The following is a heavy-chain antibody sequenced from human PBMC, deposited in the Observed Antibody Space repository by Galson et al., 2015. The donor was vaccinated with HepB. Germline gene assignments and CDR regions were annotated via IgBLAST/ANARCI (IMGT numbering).Heavy chain of an antibody. Sequence: SVKVSCKASGFTFTSSAMQWVRQARGQRLEWIGWIVVGSGNTNYAQKFQERVTITRDMSTSTAYMELSSLRSEDTAVYYCVYSSRHGVIDYWGQGTLVTVSS. D-gene: IGHD6-13*01. V-gene: IGHV1-58*02. CDR1: GFTFTSSA. CDR3: VYSSRHGVIDY. J-gene: IGHJ4*02. CDR2: IVVGSGNT.